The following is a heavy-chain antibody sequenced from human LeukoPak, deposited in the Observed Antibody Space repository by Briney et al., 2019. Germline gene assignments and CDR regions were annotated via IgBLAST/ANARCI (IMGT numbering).Heavy chain of an antibody. CDR1: GYTFPQYD. J-gene: IGHJ2*01. V-gene: IGHV1-8*01. Sequence: ASLEVSFKGSGYTFPQYDINWLRQAPGQRGEWGGWMKPTSGNPGYAQKFQGRITMTTDTSISTAYLELSSLRSEDTAVYYCARNVPYSYDSSGYYPTWYFDLWGRGTLVTVSS. CDR2: MKPTSGNP. D-gene: IGHD3-22*01. CDR3: ARNVPYSYDSSGYYPTWYFDL.